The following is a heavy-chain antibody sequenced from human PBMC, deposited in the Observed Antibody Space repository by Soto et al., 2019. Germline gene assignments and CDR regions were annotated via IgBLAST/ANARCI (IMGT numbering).Heavy chain of an antibody. CDR3: AALTYYYDGSGYEWFDP. J-gene: IGHJ5*02. D-gene: IGHD3-22*01. Sequence: GASVKVSCKASGYTFTSYGISWVRQAPGQGLEWMGWISAYNGNTNYAQKLQGRVTMTTDTSTSTAYMELRSLRSDDTAVYYCAALTYYYDGSGYEWFDPWGQGTLVTVSS. CDR1: GYTFTSYG. CDR2: ISAYNGNT. V-gene: IGHV1-18*01.